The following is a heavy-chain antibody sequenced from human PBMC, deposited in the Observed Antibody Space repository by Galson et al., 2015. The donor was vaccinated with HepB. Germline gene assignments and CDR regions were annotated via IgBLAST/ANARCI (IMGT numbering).Heavy chain of an antibody. V-gene: IGHV3-66*01. CDR2: IYSGGSK. J-gene: IGHJ6*02. CDR1: GFTVSSNY. CDR3: ARGILSLRIAVAGPVYGMDV. Sequence: SLRLSCAASGFTVSSNYMSWVRQAPGKGLEWVSVIYSGGSKYYADSVKGRFTIYRDKSKNTLYLQMNSLRAEDTAVYYCARGILSLRIAVAGPVYGMDVWGQGTTVTVSS. D-gene: IGHD6-19*01.